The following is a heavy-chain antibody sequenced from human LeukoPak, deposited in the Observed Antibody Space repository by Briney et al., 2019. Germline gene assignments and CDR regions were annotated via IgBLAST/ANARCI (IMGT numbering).Heavy chain of an antibody. V-gene: IGHV4-39*01. J-gene: IGHJ3*02. CDR3: ARQASSGYYSGSGAFDI. CDR2: IYYSGST. D-gene: IGHD3-22*01. CDR1: GDSISSSSSY. Sequence: SETLSLTCTVSGDSISSSSSYWGWIRQPPGEGLEWIGSIYYSGSTYYNTSLKSRVTISVDTSKNQFSLRLNSVTAADTAVYYCARQASSGYYSGSGAFDIWGQGTMVTVSS.